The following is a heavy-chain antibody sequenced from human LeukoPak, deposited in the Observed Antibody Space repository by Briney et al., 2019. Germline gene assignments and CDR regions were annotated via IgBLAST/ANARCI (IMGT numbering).Heavy chain of an antibody. J-gene: IGHJ6*03. D-gene: IGHD2-2*01. CDR3: AREDPVVVPAACHFMDV. Sequence: GGSLRLSCAASGFSFNTFWMTWVRQAPGKGLEWVANIKEDGDEKNYVDSVKGRFTISRDNAKNSLYLQMNSLRPEDTGVYFCAREDPVVVPAACHFMDVWGKGTTVIVSS. CDR2: IKEDGDEK. V-gene: IGHV3-7*01. CDR1: GFSFNTFW.